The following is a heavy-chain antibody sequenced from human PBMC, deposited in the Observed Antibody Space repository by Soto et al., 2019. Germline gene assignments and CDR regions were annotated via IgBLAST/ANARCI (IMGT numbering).Heavy chain of an antibody. J-gene: IGHJ3*02. CDR3: ARHLEWGKKYDASVI. V-gene: IGHV5-51*01. CDR2: IYPGDSDT. D-gene: IGHD7-27*01. CDR1: GYSITRYW. Sequence: CKVSGYSITRYWLCRLRKIPGKGLEWVGIIYPGDSDTRYSPSFQGQVTISADKSISTAYLQWSSLKASDTAMYYCARHLEWGKKYDASVIWGQGTMVTVSS.